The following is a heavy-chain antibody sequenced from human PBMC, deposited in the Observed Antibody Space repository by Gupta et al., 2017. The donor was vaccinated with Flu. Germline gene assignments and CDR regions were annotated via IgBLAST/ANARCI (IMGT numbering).Heavy chain of an antibody. V-gene: IGHV3-73*01. D-gene: IGHD2-8*01. CDR3: SRGYCTNNVCYNFDY. CDR1: GFTFSGSA. J-gene: IGHJ4*02. CDR2: IRSKADNYAT. Sequence: EVQLVESGGGLVQPGGSLKLSCAASGFTFSGSAMPWVRQASGKGLEWVGRIRSKADNYATAYTASLNGRFTISRDDSKNTAYLQMDSLRTEDTAVYYCSRGYCTNNVCYNFDYWGQGTLVTVSS.